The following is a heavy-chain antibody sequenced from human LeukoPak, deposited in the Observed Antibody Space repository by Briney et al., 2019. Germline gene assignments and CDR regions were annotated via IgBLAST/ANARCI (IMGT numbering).Heavy chain of an antibody. CDR2: ISSTTTTT. V-gene: IGHV3-48*02. CDR3: VASMPTWGTFDI. Sequence: PGGALRLSCVASEFTFSSYSMNWVRQAPGKGLEWDSYISSTTTTTYYADSVKGRFSISRDNAENSLYLQMNSLRDEDTAVYYCVASMPTWGTFDIWGQGTMVTVSS. J-gene: IGHJ3*02. CDR1: EFTFSSYS. D-gene: IGHD6-19*01.